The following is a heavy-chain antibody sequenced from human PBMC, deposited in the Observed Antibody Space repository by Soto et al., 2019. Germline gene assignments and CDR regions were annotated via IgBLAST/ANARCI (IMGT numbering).Heavy chain of an antibody. Sequence: GESLKISCKGSGYSFTSYWIGWVRQMPGKGLEWMGIIYPGDSDTRCSPSFQCQVTISADKSISTAYLQWSSLKASDTAMYYCARSSAAGKYYYGMEVWGQGTTVTVSS. D-gene: IGHD6-13*01. CDR2: IYPGDSDT. J-gene: IGHJ6*02. V-gene: IGHV5-51*01. CDR1: GYSFTSYW. CDR3: ARSSAAGKYYYGMEV.